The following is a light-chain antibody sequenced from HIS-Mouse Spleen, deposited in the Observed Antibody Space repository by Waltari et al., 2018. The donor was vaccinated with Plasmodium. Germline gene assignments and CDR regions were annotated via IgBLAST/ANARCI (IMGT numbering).Light chain of an antibody. CDR3: MIWPSNASGV. CDR1: SDINVGSYT. Sequence: QPVLTQPPSSSASPGESARLTCTLPSDINVGSYTIYWYQQKQGSPPRYLLYYYSDSDKGQGSGVPSRFSGSKDASANTGILLISGLQSEDEADYYCMIWPSNASGVFGGGTKLTVL. V-gene: IGLV5-37*01. CDR2: YYSDSDK. J-gene: IGLJ3*02.